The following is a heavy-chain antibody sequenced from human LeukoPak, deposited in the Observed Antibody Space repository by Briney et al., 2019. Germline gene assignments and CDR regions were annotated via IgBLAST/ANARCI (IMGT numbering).Heavy chain of an antibody. CDR3: ARVPVAGLVDY. CDR2: INAGNSNT. J-gene: IGHJ4*02. Sequence: GASVKVSCKASGYTFTSYAMHWVRQAPGQRLEWMGWINAGNSNTKYSQKFQGRVTITRDTSASTAYMELSSLRSEDTAVYYCARVPVAGLVDYWGQGTLVTVSS. D-gene: IGHD6-19*01. V-gene: IGHV1-3*01. CDR1: GYTFTSYA.